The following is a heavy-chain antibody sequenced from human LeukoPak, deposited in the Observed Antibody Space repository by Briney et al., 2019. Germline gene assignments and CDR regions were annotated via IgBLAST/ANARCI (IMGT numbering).Heavy chain of an antibody. J-gene: IGHJ5*02. Sequence: GESLKISCKGSGYSFTSYWIGWVRQMPGKGLEWMGIIYPGDSDTRYSPSFQGQVTISADKSISTAYLQWSSLKASDTAMYSFPNHPKAAAASTWFAPWGKGTLVTVSS. CDR3: PNHPKAAAASTWFAP. CDR1: GYSFTSYW. CDR2: IYPGDSDT. D-gene: IGHD6-13*01. V-gene: IGHV5-51*01.